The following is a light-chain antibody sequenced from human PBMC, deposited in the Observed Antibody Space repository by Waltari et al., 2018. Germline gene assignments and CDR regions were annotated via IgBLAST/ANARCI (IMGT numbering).Light chain of an antibody. Sequence: EIEMTQSPAIMSVSPGERVTLSCRASQKISNNFAWYQQKPGQAPRLLSYGRTTRASGIPGRFRGSGAGTESTLTIDGLQSEDFAVYYCLQYNDWPPLFTFGPGTKVEIK. V-gene: IGKV3-15*01. J-gene: IGKJ3*01. CDR1: QKISNN. CDR3: LQYNDWPPLFT. CDR2: GRT.